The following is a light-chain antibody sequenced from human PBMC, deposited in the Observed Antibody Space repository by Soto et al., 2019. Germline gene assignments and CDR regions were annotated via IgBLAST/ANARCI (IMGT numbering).Light chain of an antibody. J-gene: IGKJ1*01. V-gene: IGKV1-39*01. CDR3: QQNYGTPGT. Sequence: DIQLTQSPSSLSASVGDRITITCRSSQSISRYLNWYQQRPGTAPKVLIFGAYSLQSGVPSRFSGSGSGTEFTLTISSLQPEDFATYYCQQNYGTPGTFGQGTKVDIK. CDR1: QSISRY. CDR2: GAY.